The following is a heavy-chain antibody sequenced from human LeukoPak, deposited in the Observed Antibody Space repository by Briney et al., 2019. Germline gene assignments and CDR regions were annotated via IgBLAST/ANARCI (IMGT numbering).Heavy chain of an antibody. CDR1: GYTFTGYY. D-gene: IGHD6-13*01. J-gene: IGHJ5*02. CDR3: ARDGSGAAGINWFDP. CDR2: INPNSGGT. Sequence: ASVTVSCKASGYTFTGYYMHWVRQAPGQGLEWMGWINPNSGGTNYAQKFQGRVTMTRDTSISTAYMELSRLRSDDTAVYYCARDGSGAAGINWFDPWGQGTLVTVSS. V-gene: IGHV1-2*02.